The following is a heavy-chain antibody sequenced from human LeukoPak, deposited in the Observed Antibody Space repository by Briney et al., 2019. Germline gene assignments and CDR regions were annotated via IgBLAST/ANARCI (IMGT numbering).Heavy chain of an antibody. D-gene: IGHD1-1*01. Sequence: PGGSLRLSCAASGFTFSSYGMSWVRQAPGKGLEWVSGISGSGGTTYYADSVKGRFTISRDNSKNTLYLQMNSLRAEDTAVYYCAKDRTGTTDYWGQGTLVTVSS. J-gene: IGHJ4*02. CDR2: ISGSGGTT. CDR3: AKDRTGTTDY. CDR1: GFTFSSYG. V-gene: IGHV3-23*01.